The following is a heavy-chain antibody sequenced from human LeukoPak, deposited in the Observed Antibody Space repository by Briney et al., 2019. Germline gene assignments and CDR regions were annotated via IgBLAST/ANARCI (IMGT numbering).Heavy chain of an antibody. CDR1: GFTVSSNY. V-gene: IGHV3-53*01. CDR3: SRGFLRTALDY. CDR2: IYSGGST. Sequence: GGSLRLSCAASGFTVSSNYMSWVRQAPGKGLEWVSVIYSGGSTYYADSVKGRFTISRDNAKNTLYLQMNSLRAEDTAVYYCSRGFLRTALDYWGQGTLVTVSS. D-gene: IGHD2-21*02. J-gene: IGHJ4*02.